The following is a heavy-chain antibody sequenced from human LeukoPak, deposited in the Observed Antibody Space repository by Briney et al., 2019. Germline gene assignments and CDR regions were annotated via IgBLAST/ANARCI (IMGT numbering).Heavy chain of an antibody. CDR1: GFTFTSSA. CDR2: IVVGSGNT. J-gene: IGHJ4*02. CDR3: AAAPLACGGDCHGFDY. D-gene: IGHD2-21*02. Sequence: ASVKVSCKASGFTFTSSAMQWVRQARGQRLEWIGWIVVGSGNTNYAQKFQERVTITRDMSTSTAYMELSSLRSEDTAVYYCAAAPLACGGDCHGFDYWGQGTLVTVSS. V-gene: IGHV1-58*02.